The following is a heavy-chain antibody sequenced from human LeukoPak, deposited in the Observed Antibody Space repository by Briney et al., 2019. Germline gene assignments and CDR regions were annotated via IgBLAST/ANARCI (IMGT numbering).Heavy chain of an antibody. CDR1: GFTFSSFW. D-gene: IGHD4-17*01. CDR2: ITSDGSTT. J-gene: IGHJ4*02. CDR3: ARDRTTVTTFDY. V-gene: IGHV3-74*01. Sequence: GGSLRLSCEASGFTFSSFWMHWVRQAPGKGLMWVSRITSDGSTTSYADSVKGRFTISRDNAKNSLYLQMNTLRAEDTAVYYCARDRTTVTTFDYWGQGTLVTVSS.